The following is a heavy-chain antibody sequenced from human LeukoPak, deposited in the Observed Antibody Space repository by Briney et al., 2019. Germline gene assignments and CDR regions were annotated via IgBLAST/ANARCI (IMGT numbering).Heavy chain of an antibody. D-gene: IGHD3-22*01. CDR1: GFTFSSYA. CDR3: AKDSHYSDSSGYAPDY. CDR2: ISGSGGST. V-gene: IGHV3-23*01. Sequence: GGSLRLSCAASGFTFSSYAMSWVRQAPGKGLEWVSAISGSGGSTYYADSVKGRFTISRDNSKNTLYLQMNSLRAEDTAVYYCAKDSHYSDSSGYAPDYWGQGTLVTVSS. J-gene: IGHJ4*02.